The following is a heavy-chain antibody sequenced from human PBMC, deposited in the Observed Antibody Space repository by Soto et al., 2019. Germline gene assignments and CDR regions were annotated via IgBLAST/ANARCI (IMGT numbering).Heavy chain of an antibody. V-gene: IGHV4-34*01. D-gene: IGHD4-17*01. CDR2: INHSGST. CDR3: ARAPDGGY. Sequence: QVQLQQWGAGLLKPSETLSLTCAVYGGSFSGYYWSCIRQPPGKGLEWIGEINHSGSTNYNPSLKSRVTISVDTSKNQFSLKLSSVTAADTAVYYCARAPDGGYWGQGTLVTVSS. J-gene: IGHJ4*02. CDR1: GGSFSGYY.